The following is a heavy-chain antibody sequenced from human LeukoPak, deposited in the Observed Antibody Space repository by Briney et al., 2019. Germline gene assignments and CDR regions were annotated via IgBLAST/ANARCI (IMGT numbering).Heavy chain of an antibody. CDR1: VFPFSSHY. Sequence: GGPLRLSCGTSVFPFSSHYMMWVRQSPGKGLEWVSVICSGGNAYYSDSVKDRFTISRDSSKNTLYLQMNSLRVEDTAVYYCAGPSLSGYDSGLDHWGQGTLVTVSS. J-gene: IGHJ4*02. CDR3: AGPSLSGYDSGLDH. V-gene: IGHV3-66*01. D-gene: IGHD3-22*01. CDR2: ICSGGNA.